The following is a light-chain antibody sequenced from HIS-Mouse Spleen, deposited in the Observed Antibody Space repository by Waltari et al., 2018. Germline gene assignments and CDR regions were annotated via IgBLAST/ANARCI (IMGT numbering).Light chain of an antibody. J-gene: IGLJ3*02. V-gene: IGLV2-23*01. CDR2: EGS. CDR3: CSYAGSSTWV. CDR1: SSDCGSYNL. Sequence: QSARTQPASVSGSPGQSIPISCTGTSSDCGSYNLVSSYQQHPGKAPKLMIYEGSKRPSGVSNRFSGSKSGNTASLTISGLQAEDEADYYCCSYAGSSTWVFGGGTKLTVL.